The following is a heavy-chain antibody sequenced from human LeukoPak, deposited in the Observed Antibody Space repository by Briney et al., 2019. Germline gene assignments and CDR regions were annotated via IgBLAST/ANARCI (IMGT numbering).Heavy chain of an antibody. CDR2: IYHTGSS. D-gene: IGHD3-10*01. J-gene: IGHJ1*01. Sequence: SETLSLTCAVSGGSISSGGYSWSWIRQPPGKGLEWIGYIYHTGSSYYNPSLKSRLTISVDRSQNQFSLKLSSVTAADTAVYYCARGGSSYGSGTYSFLLWGQGTLVTVSS. CDR3: ARGGSSYGSGTYSFLL. CDR1: GGSISSGGYS. V-gene: IGHV4-30-2*01.